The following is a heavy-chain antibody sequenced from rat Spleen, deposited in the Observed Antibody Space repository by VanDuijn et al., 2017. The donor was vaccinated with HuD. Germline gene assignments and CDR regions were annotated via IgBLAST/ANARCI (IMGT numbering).Heavy chain of an antibody. D-gene: IGHD1-4*01. V-gene: IGHV5-29*01. CDR2: ISYDDSST. CDR1: GFIFSDFF. J-gene: IGHJ4*01. Sequence: EVQLVESDGGLVQPGRSLKLSCAASGFIFSDFFMAWVRQAPTKGLEWVATISYDDSSTYYRDSVKGRFTISRDNTRNTLYLQMDNLRSEDTATYYCVRNDYPGSMGVMDAWGEGTSVTVSS. CDR3: VRNDYPGSMGVMDA.